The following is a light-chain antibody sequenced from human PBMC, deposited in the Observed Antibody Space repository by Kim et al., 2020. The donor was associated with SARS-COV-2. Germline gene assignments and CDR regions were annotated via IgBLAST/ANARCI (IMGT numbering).Light chain of an antibody. CDR1: QSVLYTSNNKNY. CDR2: WAS. Sequence: DIVMTQSPDSLAVSLGERATINCKSSQSVLYTSNNKNYLAWYQQKPRQPPKLLIYWASTRESGVPDRFSGSGSGTYFTLTIDSLQAEDVAVYYCQQYYSTPITFGQGTRLEIK. V-gene: IGKV4-1*01. CDR3: QQYYSTPIT. J-gene: IGKJ5*01.